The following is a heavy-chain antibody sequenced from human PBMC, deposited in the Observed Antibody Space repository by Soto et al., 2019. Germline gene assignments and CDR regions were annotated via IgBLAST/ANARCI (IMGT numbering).Heavy chain of an antibody. V-gene: IGHV3-53*01. CDR3: ARALKYYGSGRPYYYYGMDV. J-gene: IGHJ6*02. Sequence: GGSLRLSCAASGFTVSSNYMSWVRQAPGKGLEWVSVIYSGGSTYYADSVKGRFTISRDNSKNTLYLQMNSLRAEDTAVYYCARALKYYGSGRPYYYYGMDVWGQGTTVTVSS. CDR1: GFTVSSNY. CDR2: IYSGGST. D-gene: IGHD3-10*01.